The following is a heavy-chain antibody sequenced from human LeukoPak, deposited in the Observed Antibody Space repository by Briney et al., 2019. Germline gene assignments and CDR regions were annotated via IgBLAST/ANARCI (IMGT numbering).Heavy chain of an antibody. CDR3: ARDSCSSTSCYARWFDP. D-gene: IGHD2-2*01. Sequence: ASVKVSCKASGYTFTSYGISWVRQAPGQGLEWMGWISAYNGNTNYAQKLQGRVTMTTDTSTSTAYMELRSLRSDDTAVYYCARDSCSSTSCYARWFDPWGQGTLVTVSS. CDR2: ISAYNGNT. V-gene: IGHV1-18*01. J-gene: IGHJ5*02. CDR1: GYTFTSYG.